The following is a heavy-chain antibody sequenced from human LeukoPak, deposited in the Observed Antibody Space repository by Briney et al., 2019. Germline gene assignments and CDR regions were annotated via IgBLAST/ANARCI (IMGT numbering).Heavy chain of an antibody. CDR1: GYTFTSYY. V-gene: IGHV1-2*02. Sequence: ASVKVSCKASGYTFTSYYMHWVRQAPGQGLEWMGWINPNSGGTNYAQKFQGRVNMTRDTSINTAYMELSRLRSDDTAVYYCASYCSGGSCYSYYYSGMDVWGQGTTVTVSS. CDR3: ASYCSGGSCYSYYYSGMDV. J-gene: IGHJ6*02. D-gene: IGHD2-15*01. CDR2: INPNSGGT.